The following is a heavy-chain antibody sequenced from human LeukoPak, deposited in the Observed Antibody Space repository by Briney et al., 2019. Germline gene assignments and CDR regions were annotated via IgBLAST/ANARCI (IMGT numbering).Heavy chain of an antibody. J-gene: IGHJ4*02. CDR1: GFTFSNYA. CDR2: ITGSGGNT. Sequence: GGSLRLTCAASGFTFSNYAMSWVRQAPGKGLEWVSAITGSGGNTYYADSVKGRFTISRDNSKNTVFLQMNSLRAEDTAVYYCAKWGDYDVLTGYYVSDYWGQGTLVTVSS. CDR3: AKWGDYDVLTGYYVSDY. D-gene: IGHD3-9*01. V-gene: IGHV3-23*01.